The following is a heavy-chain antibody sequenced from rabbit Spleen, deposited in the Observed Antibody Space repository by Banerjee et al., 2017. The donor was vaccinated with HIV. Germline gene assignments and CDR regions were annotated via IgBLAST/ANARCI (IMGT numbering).Heavy chain of an antibody. CDR3: ARDASSSFSTYGMDL. Sequence: QEQLVESGGGLVQPEGSLTLTCTASEFSFSSGYDMCWVRQAPGKGLEWVACAYGGSSGSTYSATWAKGRFTISKTSSTTVTLQMTSLTAADTATYFCARDASSSFSTYGMDLWGQGTLVTVS. V-gene: IGHV1S45*01. CDR2: AYGGSSGST. D-gene: IGHD8-1*01. J-gene: IGHJ6*01. CDR1: EFSFSSGYD.